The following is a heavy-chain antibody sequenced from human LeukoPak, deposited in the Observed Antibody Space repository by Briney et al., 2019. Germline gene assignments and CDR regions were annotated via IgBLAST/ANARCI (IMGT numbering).Heavy chain of an antibody. D-gene: IGHD3-16*02. CDR2: ISAYNGNT. J-gene: IGHJ4*02. V-gene: IGHV1-18*04. CDR3: ARWEAVYDYIWGSYLKPFDY. CDR1: GYTFTGYY. Sequence: GASVKVSCKASGYTFTGYYMHWVRQAPGQGLEWMGWISAYNGNTNYAQKLQGRVTMTTDTSTSTAYMELRSLRSDDTAVYYCARWEAVYDYIWGSYLKPFDYWGQGTLVTVSS.